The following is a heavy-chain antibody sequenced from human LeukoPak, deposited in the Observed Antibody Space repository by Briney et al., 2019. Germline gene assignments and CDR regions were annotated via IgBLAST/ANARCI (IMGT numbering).Heavy chain of an antibody. CDR3: AREYYYGSGRPLFDY. J-gene: IGHJ4*02. Sequence: SVKVSCKASDYTFTIYGISWVRQAPGQGLEWMGGIIPIFGTANYAQKFQGRVTITADESTSTAYMELSSLRSEDTAVYYCAREYYYGSGRPLFDYWGQGTLVTVSS. V-gene: IGHV1-69*13. D-gene: IGHD3-10*01. CDR1: DYTFTIYG. CDR2: IIPIFGTA.